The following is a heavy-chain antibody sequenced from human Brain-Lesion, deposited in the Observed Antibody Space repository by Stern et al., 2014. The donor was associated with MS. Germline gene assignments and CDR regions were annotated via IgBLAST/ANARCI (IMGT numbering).Heavy chain of an antibody. Sequence: QVQLVESGPGLVKPSETLSLTCTVAGGSVSSTSYAWAWIRQPPGKGLGWIGTIYYSGNTYYSPSLKSRLTISLATSQNPFSLPRRSLTAADTAVYYCAGEEDIRYCSGGSCTGNWFDPWGQGTLVTVSS. D-gene: IGHD2-15*01. V-gene: IGHV4-39*01. CDR3: AGEEDIRYCSGGSCTGNWFDP. CDR2: IYYSGNT. J-gene: IGHJ5*02. CDR1: GGSVSSTSYA.